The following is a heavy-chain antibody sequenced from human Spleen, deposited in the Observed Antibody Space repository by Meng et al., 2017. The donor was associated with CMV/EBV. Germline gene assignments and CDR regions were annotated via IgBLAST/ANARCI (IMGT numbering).Heavy chain of an antibody. CDR2: IYYSGLT. CDR3: AREFGTASVTYFDY. CDR1: GSSLSSGNFY. Sequence: SGSSLSSGNFYWSWIRQHPGKGLEWIGYIYYSGLTSYNPSLKSRLSMSLDTSKNQFSLKLNSVSAADTAVYYCAREFGTASVTYFDYWGQGTLVTVSS. D-gene: IGHD6-13*01. J-gene: IGHJ4*02. V-gene: IGHV4-31*02.